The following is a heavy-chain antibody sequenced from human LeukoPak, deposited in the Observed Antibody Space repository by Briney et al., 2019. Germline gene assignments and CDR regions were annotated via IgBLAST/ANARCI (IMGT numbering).Heavy chain of an antibody. D-gene: IGHD2-2*01. CDR1: GFTFSSYW. J-gene: IGHJ5*02. CDR3: AKGGYCSSTSCYVGWFDP. V-gene: IGHV3-74*01. CDR2: IRSDGSST. Sequence: GGSLRLSCAASGFTFSSYWMHWVRQVPGKGLVWVSRIRSDGSSTSYADSVKGRFTISRDNAKNTLYLQMSSLRVDDTAVYYCAKGGYCSSTSCYVGWFDPWGQGTLVTVSS.